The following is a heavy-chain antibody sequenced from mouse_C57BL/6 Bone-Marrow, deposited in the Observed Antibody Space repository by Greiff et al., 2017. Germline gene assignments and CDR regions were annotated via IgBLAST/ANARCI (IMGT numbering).Heavy chain of an antibody. V-gene: IGHV1-15*01. Sequence: QVQLQQSGAELVRPGASVTLSCKASGYTFTDYEMPWVKQTPVHGLEWIGAIDPGTGGTAYNQKFKGKAILTADKSSSTAYMELRSLTSEDSAVYDCTRNYYGSSYDYWGQGTTLTVSS. CDR2: IDPGTGGT. CDR3: TRNYYGSSYDY. CDR1: GYTFTDYE. J-gene: IGHJ2*01. D-gene: IGHD1-1*01.